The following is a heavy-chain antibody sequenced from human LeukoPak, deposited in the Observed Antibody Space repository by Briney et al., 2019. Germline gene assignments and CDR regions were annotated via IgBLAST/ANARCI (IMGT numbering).Heavy chain of an antibody. D-gene: IGHD2-2*01. CDR2: ISSNGGTK. Sequence: GGSLRLSCAASEFTFDNFAMHWVRQAPGKGLEWVTGISSNGGTKYYADSVKGRFTISRDTSQNTLYLQMNSLRGEDTAVYYCASRPDCRSNICYGMDVWGQGTTVTVSS. V-gene: IGHV3-30-3*01. J-gene: IGHJ6*02. CDR1: EFTFDNFA. CDR3: ASRPDCRSNICYGMDV.